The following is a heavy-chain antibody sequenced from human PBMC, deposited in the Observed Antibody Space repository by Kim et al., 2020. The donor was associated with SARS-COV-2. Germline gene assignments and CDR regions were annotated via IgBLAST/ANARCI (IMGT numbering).Heavy chain of an antibody. J-gene: IGHJ4*02. Sequence: GGSLRHSCAASGFTFGSYWMSWVRQAPGKGLEWVASVKEDGSDKYYVDSVRGRFTISRDNAKNSLYLQMNSLRAEDRAVYYCARGNSPTDYYFDYWGQGTLVTVSS. CDR3: ARGNSPTDYYFDY. CDR1: GFTFGSYW. CDR2: VKEDGSDK. V-gene: IGHV3-7*01. D-gene: IGHD1-7*01.